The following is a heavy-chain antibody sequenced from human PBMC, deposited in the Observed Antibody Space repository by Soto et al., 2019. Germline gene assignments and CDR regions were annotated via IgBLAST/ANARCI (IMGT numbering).Heavy chain of an antibody. CDR3: ARGVAPGQTADPYAFDI. V-gene: IGHV1-69*01. Sequence: QAQLVQSGAEVRKPGSSVRVSCRASGGPFTRYAVSWVRQAPGQGLEWRGGITPIAETRSYAQKFRGRLSITADESTDTVHMELRRLTSGDTAVYFCARGVAPGQTADPYAFDIWGQGSRVTVSS. CDR2: ITPIAETR. CDR1: GGPFTRYA. D-gene: IGHD3-3*01. J-gene: IGHJ3*02.